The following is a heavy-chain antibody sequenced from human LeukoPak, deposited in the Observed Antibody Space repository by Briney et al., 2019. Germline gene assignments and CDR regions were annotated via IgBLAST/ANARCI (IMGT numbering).Heavy chain of an antibody. V-gene: IGHV3-21*04. CDR2: MTSSRYI. J-gene: IGHJ3*01. CDR3: TRDQFFDNDTDDVFIV. CDR1: GFSLKTYN. Sequence: GGSLRLSCAASGFSLKTYNMNWVRQAPGKGLEWVSSMTSSRYIYYADSVKGRFTISRDDANNLVFLQMHSLRAEDTAIYYCTRDQFFDNDTDDVFIVWGQGQKLIVSS. D-gene: IGHD3/OR15-3a*01.